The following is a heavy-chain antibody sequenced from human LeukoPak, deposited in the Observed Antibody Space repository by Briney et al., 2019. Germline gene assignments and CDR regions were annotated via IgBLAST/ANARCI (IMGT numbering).Heavy chain of an antibody. J-gene: IGHJ5*02. CDR3: ARDVGLGVVPAANFDP. CDR1: GGSISSYY. D-gene: IGHD2-2*01. CDR2: IYTSGST. V-gene: IGHV4-4*07. Sequence: SETLSLTCTVSGGSISSYYWNWIRQPAGKGLEWIGHIYTSGSTNYNSSLKSRVTISVDTSKNQFSLKLSSVTAADTAVYYCARDVGLGVVPAANFDPWGQGTLVTVSS.